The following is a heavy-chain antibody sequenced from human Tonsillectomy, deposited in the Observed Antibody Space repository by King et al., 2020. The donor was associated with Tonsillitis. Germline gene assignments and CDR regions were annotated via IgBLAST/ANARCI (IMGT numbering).Heavy chain of an antibody. Sequence: QLVQSGAEVKKPGASVKVSCKASGYTFTSYYMHWVRQAPGQGLEWMGIINPSGGSTSYAQKFQGRVTMTRDTSTCTVYMELSSLRSEDTAVYYCAREGTGPAEYDAFDIWGQGTMVTVSS. D-gene: IGHD2-2*01. CDR1: GYTFTSYY. V-gene: IGHV1-46*01. J-gene: IGHJ3*02. CDR3: AREGTGPAEYDAFDI. CDR2: INPSGGST.